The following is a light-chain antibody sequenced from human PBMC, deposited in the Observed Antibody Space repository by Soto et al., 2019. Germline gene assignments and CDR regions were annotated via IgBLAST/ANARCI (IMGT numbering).Light chain of an antibody. CDR2: EGS. Sequence: QSALTQPASVSRSPEQSITISCTGTSSDVGSYNLVSWYQQHPGKAPKLMIYEGSKRPSGVSNRFSGSKSDNTASLTISGLQAEDEADYYCCSYAGSSTYVVFGGGTKLTVL. V-gene: IGLV2-23*01. CDR1: SSDVGSYNL. CDR3: CSYAGSSTYVV. J-gene: IGLJ2*01.